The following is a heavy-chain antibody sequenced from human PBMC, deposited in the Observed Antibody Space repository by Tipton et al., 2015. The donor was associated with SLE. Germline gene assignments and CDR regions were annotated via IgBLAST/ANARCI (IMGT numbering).Heavy chain of an antibody. D-gene: IGHD3-10*01. CDR2: IYYSGST. CDR1: GGSISSGDYY. V-gene: IGHV4-30-4*01. CDR3: ARGDTCGSGNWFDP. Sequence: TLSLTCTVSGGSISSGDYYWSWIRQPPGKGLEWIGYIYYSGSTYYNPSLKSRVTISVDTSKNQFSLKLSSVTAADTAVYYCARGDTCGSGNWFDPWGQGTLVTVSS. J-gene: IGHJ5*02.